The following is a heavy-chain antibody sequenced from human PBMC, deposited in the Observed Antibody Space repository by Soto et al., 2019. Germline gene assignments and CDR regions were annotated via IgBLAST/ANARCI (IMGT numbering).Heavy chain of an antibody. CDR3: AKGGGYTCGYSWWRFDL. D-gene: IGHD3-22*01. CDR1: GFTFSNHG. J-gene: IGHJ2*01. Sequence: QVQLVESGGGVVQPGWSLRLSCAASGFTFSNHGMQWVRQAPGKGLEWVASISDDGSKDYYADSVKGRFTVSRDNSNNALYLQMNSLRAEDTAVYYCAKGGGYTCGYSWWRFDLWGRGTLVTVSS. CDR2: ISDDGSKD. V-gene: IGHV3-30*18.